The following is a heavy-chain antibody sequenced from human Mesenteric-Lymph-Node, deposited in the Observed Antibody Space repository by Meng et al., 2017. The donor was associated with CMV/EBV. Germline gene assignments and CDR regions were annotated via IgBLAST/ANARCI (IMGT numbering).Heavy chain of an antibody. J-gene: IGHJ4*02. CDR1: GGSIGNGGYC. D-gene: IGHD4-17*01. Sequence: SACGGSIGNGGYCLRWIRKHRGRGLEWIWYIYNSGRTYYNPSLKSRVTISSDTSKTQFHLKLSSVTDADTAVYSCARGVLRSSFDYWGQGTLVTVSS. CDR2: IYNSGRT. CDR3: ARGVLRSSFDY. V-gene: IGHV4-31*03.